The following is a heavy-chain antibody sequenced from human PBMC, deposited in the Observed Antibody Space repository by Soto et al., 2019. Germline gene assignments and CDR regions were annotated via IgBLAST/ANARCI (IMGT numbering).Heavy chain of an antibody. CDR2: INPNSGGT. Sequence: ASVKVSCKASGYTFTGYYMHWVRQAPGQGLEWMGWINPNSGGTNYAQKFQGWVTMTRDTSISTAYMELSRLRSDDTAVYYCAIFYYDILTGPPSPYYGMDVWRQGTTVTVSS. J-gene: IGHJ6*02. CDR1: GYTFTGYY. D-gene: IGHD3-9*01. V-gene: IGHV1-2*04. CDR3: AIFYYDILTGPPSPYYGMDV.